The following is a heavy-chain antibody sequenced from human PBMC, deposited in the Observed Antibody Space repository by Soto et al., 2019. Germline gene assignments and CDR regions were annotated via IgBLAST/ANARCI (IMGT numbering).Heavy chain of an antibody. Sequence: QVQLVQSGAEVKKPGSSVKVSCKASGGTFSSYAISWVRQAPGQGLEWMGGIIPIFGTANYAQKFQGRVRIXXRXCXXPADMEPSSLRCEDTAVYYCAGGSGSYSYCYGMDVWGHGTTVTVS. D-gene: IGHD1-26*01. CDR2: IIPIFGTA. CDR3: AGGSGSYSYCYGMDV. CDR1: GGTFSSYA. J-gene: IGHJ6*02. V-gene: IGHV1-69*12.